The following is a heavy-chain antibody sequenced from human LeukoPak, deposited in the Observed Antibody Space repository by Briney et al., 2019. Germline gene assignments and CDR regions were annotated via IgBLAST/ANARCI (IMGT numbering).Heavy chain of an antibody. CDR1: GGSISSYY. V-gene: IGHV4-4*07. CDR3: ARELRGARYYYYMDV. D-gene: IGHD4/OR15-4a*01. Sequence: PPXTLSLTCTVSGGSISSYYWSWIRQPAGKGLEWIGRIYTSGSTNYNPSLKSRVTMSVDTSKNQFSLKLSSVTAADTAVYYCARELRGARYYYYMDVWGKGTTVTVSS. J-gene: IGHJ6*03. CDR2: IYTSGST.